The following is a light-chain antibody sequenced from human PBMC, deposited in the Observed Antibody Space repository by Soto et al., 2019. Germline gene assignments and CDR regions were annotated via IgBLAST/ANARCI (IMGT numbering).Light chain of an antibody. CDR1: QSVSSN. Sequence: EIVMTQSPATLSVSPGVRATLSCRASQSVSSNLAWYQQKPGQAPRLLIYGASTRATGIPARFSGSRSGTEFTLTISSLQSEDFAVYYCQQYNNWPWTFGQGTKVEIK. J-gene: IGKJ1*01. V-gene: IGKV3-15*01. CDR3: QQYNNWPWT. CDR2: GAS.